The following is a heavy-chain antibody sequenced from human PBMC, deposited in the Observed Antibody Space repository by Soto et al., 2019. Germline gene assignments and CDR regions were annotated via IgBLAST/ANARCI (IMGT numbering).Heavy chain of an antibody. Sequence: QLQQSGPGLVKPSQTLSLACAISGDSVSSNSATWNWIRQSPSRGLEWLGRTYYRSKWYNDYAGSVKSRITINPDTSKNQFSLQLNSVTPEDTAMYYCATTGDRRFEYWGQGTLVTVSS. CDR2: TYYRSKWYN. CDR3: ATTGDRRFEY. V-gene: IGHV6-1*01. J-gene: IGHJ4*02. CDR1: GDSVSSNSAT. D-gene: IGHD7-27*01.